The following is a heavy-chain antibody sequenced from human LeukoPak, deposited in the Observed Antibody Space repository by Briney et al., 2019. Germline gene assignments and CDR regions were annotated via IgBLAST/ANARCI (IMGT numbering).Heavy chain of an antibody. CDR3: VVVVPAAILYYYHYMDV. J-gene: IGHJ6*03. D-gene: IGHD2-2*01. Sequence: SETLSLTCTVSGGSISSSSYYWGWIRQPPGKGLEWIGSIYYSGSTYYNPSLKSRVTISVDTSKNQFSLKLSSVTAADTAVYYCVVVVPAAILYYYHYMDVWGKGTTVTVSS. CDR2: IYYSGST. CDR1: GGSISSSSYY. V-gene: IGHV4-39*01.